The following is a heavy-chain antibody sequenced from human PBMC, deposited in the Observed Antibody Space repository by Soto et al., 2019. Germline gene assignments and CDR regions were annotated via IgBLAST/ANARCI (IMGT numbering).Heavy chain of an antibody. J-gene: IGHJ6*02. CDR1: GFTFSTYW. Sequence: EVQLVESGGGLVQPGGSLRLSCAASGFTFSTYWMSWVRQAPGKGLEWLVNIKQDGSGENYVDSVRGRFTISRDNAKNSLYLQMNSMRVEDTAGDYCARDRGTPSYHYSGMDVWGQVTTVTVSS. V-gene: IGHV3-7*01. D-gene: IGHD3-10*01. CDR2: IKQDGSGE. CDR3: ARDRGTPSYHYSGMDV.